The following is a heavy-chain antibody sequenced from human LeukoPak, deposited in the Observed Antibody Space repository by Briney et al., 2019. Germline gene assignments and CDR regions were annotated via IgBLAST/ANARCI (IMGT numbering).Heavy chain of an antibody. D-gene: IGHD3-10*01. V-gene: IGHV3-30*02. CDR1: AFTFSSYS. Sequence: ARYLRLSCATSAFTFSSYSMDWDRPAPGKGLEWVAFIRNDGINKYYADSGKGRFTICRDSFKNTLYLQMNSLRPEDTAVYYCAKEGDYYGSGSYRDGFDIWGQGTRASVSS. CDR2: IRNDGINK. J-gene: IGHJ3*02. CDR3: AKEGDYYGSGSYRDGFDI.